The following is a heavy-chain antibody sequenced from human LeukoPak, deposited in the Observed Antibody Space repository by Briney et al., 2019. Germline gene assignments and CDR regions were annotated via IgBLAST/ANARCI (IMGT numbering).Heavy chain of an antibody. CDR1: GFTFSSYA. Sequence: GGSLRLSCAASGFTFSSYAMSWVRQAPGKGLEWVANIKQDGSEKYYVDSVKGRFTISRDNAKNSLYLQMNSLRAEDTAVYYCARRPRGATAMVLWGQGTLVTVSS. D-gene: IGHD5-18*01. V-gene: IGHV3-7*01. CDR3: ARRPRGATAMVL. J-gene: IGHJ4*02. CDR2: IKQDGSEK.